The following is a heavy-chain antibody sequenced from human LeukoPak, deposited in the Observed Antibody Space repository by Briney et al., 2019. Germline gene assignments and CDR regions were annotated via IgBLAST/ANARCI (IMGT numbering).Heavy chain of an antibody. CDR1: GYSFTNYW. V-gene: IGHV5-51*01. D-gene: IGHD2-2*01. CDR3: ARQGYCTSISCPREFDY. CDR2: IYPGDSDT. J-gene: IGHJ4*02. Sequence: GESLKISCEGSGYSFTNYWIAWVRQMPGQGLEWMGVIYPGDSDTRYSPSFRGQVTISADKTINTAYLQWTSLKASDSAMYYCARQGYCTSISCPREFDYWGQGPLVTVSS.